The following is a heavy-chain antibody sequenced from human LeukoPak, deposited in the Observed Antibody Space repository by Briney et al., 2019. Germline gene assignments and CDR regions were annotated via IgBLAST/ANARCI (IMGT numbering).Heavy chain of an antibody. V-gene: IGHV3-30*04. CDR3: SRGQFRLGQYDSSAFDY. J-gene: IGHJ4*02. Sequence: GGSLRLSCAASGFTFSNYAMHWVRQAPGKGLEWVAVISYDGSNKYYADSVKGRFTISRDHSKNTLYLQTNSLRSEDTAVYYCSRGQFRLGQYDSSAFDYWGQGTLVTVSS. CDR1: GFTFSNYA. D-gene: IGHD3-22*01. CDR2: ISYDGSNK.